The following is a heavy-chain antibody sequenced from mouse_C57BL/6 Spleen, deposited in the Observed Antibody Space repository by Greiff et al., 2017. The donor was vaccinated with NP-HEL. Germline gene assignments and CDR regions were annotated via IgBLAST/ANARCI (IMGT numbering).Heavy chain of an antibody. CDR3: ASRGTLVGDY. CDR1: GYTFTGYW. Sequence: QVQLQQSGAELMKPGASVKLSCKATGYTFTGYWIEWVKQRPGHGLEWIGEMLPGSGSTNYNEKIKGKATFTADTSSNTAYMQLSSLPTEDSAIYCCASRGTLVGDYWGQGTTLTVSS. J-gene: IGHJ2*01. CDR2: MLPGSGST. V-gene: IGHV1-9*01. D-gene: IGHD2-1*01.